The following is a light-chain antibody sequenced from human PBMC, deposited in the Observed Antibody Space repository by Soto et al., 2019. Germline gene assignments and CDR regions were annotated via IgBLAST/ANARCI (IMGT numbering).Light chain of an antibody. J-gene: IGKJ1*01. V-gene: IGKV1-5*01. Sequence: DSQMTQSPAFLSASVGDKVTITCRATESVSKWLAWYQEKPGNPPRPLIYDASTLESGVPSRFSGSGSGTEFTLTISSLQADDFAIYYCQQYNSYSWTFGQGTKVDI. CDR2: DAS. CDR1: ESVSKW. CDR3: QQYNSYSWT.